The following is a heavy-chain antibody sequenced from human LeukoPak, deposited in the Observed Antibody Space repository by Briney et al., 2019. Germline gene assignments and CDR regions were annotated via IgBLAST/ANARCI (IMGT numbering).Heavy chain of an antibody. V-gene: IGHV4-4*07. CDR3: ARDGGLYCSSTSCFWFDP. CDR1: GGSISSYY. CDR2: IYTSGST. J-gene: IGHJ5*02. Sequence: SETLSLTCTVSGGSISSYYWNWIRQPAEKGLGWIGRIYTSGSTNYNPSLKSRVTMSVDTSKNQFSLKLSSVTAADTAVYYCARDGGLYCSSTSCFWFDPWGQGTLVTVSS. D-gene: IGHD2-2*01.